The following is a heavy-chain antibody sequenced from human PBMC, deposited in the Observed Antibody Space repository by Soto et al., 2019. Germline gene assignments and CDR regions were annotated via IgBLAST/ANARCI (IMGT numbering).Heavy chain of an antibody. CDR3: ARDPGCSSSWNHC. D-gene: IGHD6-13*01. CDR1: GGTFSSYA. J-gene: IGHJ4*02. CDR2: IIPIFGTA. V-gene: IGHV1-69*13. Sequence: GASVKVSCKASGGTFSSYAISWVRQAPGQGLEWMGGIIPIFGTANYAQKFQGRVTITADESTSTAYMELSSLRSEDTAVYYCARDPGCSSSWNHCWGQGTLVSVSS.